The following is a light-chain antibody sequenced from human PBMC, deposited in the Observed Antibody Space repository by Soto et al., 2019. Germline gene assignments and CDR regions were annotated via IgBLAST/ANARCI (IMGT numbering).Light chain of an antibody. CDR3: QHYNSYSEA. CDR2: KAS. J-gene: IGKJ1*01. V-gene: IGKV1-5*03. CDR1: QTISSW. Sequence: DIQMTQSPSTLSVRVIDVGTSSFLASQTISSWLAWYQQKPGKAPKLLIYKASTLKSGVPSRFSGSGSGTEFTLTISSLQPDDFATYYCQHYNSYSEAFGQGTKVDIK.